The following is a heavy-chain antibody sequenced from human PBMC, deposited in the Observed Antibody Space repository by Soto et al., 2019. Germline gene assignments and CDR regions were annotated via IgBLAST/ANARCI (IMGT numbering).Heavy chain of an antibody. J-gene: IGHJ3*02. CDR3: ARSYPVYYDSSGYFLLSFAFDI. Sequence: SVKVSCKASGGTFSSYAISWVRQAPGQGLEWMGGIIPIFGTANYAQKFQGRVTITADESTSTAYMELSSLRSEDTAVYYCARSYPVYYDSSGYFLLSFAFDIWGQGTMVTVSS. CDR1: GGTFSSYA. CDR2: IIPIFGTA. D-gene: IGHD3-22*01. V-gene: IGHV1-69*13.